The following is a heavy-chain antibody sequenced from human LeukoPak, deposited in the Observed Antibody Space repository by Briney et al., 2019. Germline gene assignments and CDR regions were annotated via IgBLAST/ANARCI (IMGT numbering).Heavy chain of an antibody. CDR1: GYTVTSYG. CDR3: ASFGAVAGTQRRQPSYAFDI. J-gene: IGHJ3*02. Sequence: VASVKGSCKASGYTVTSYGISSVPPAPGQGLEWMGWISAYNGNTNYAQKLQGRVTMTTDTSTSTAYMELSSLRADDTAVYYCASFGAVAGTQRRQPSYAFDIWGQGTMVTVSS. D-gene: IGHD6-19*01. CDR2: ISAYNGNT. V-gene: IGHV1-18*01.